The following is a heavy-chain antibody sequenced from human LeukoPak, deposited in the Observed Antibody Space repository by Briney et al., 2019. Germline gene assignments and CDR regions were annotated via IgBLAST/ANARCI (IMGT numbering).Heavy chain of an antibody. V-gene: IGHV3-23*01. CDR2: ISGSGGST. Sequence: GGPLRLCCAASGFTFSSYAMSRVRQAPGKGLEWVSAISGSGGSTYYADSVKGRFTISRDNSKNTLYLQMNSLRAEDTAVYYCAKDGDYGDYGSYFDYWGQGTLVTVSS. D-gene: IGHD4-17*01. J-gene: IGHJ4*02. CDR3: AKDGDYGDYGSYFDY. CDR1: GFTFSSYA.